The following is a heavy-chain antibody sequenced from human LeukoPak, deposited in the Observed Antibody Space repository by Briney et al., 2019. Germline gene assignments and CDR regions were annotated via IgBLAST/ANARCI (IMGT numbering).Heavy chain of an antibody. CDR2: ISFVGDT. CDR1: GFSFNNYD. Sequence: PGGSLRLSCAASGFSFNNYDMHWVRQTTGKRLEWVSAISFVGDTYYPASVKGRFTVSRDSAKNSLYLQMNSLRAGDTALNYCARAHVGAGLAFDFWGRGTMVTVSS. D-gene: IGHD1-26*01. J-gene: IGHJ3*01. V-gene: IGHV3-13*01. CDR3: ARAHVGAGLAFDF.